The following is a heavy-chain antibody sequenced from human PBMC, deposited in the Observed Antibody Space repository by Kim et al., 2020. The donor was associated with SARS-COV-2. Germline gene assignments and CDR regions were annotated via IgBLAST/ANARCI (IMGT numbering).Heavy chain of an antibody. V-gene: IGHV4-4*02. CDR2: IYHSGST. Sequence: SETLSLTCAVSGGSISSSNWWSWVRQPPGKGLEWIGEIYHSGSTNYNPSLKSRVTISVDKSKNQFSLKLSSVTAADTAVYYCARALGISLIGVDYWGQGTLVTVSS. D-gene: IGHD3-9*01. J-gene: IGHJ4*02. CDR3: ARALGISLIGVDY. CDR1: GGSISSSNW.